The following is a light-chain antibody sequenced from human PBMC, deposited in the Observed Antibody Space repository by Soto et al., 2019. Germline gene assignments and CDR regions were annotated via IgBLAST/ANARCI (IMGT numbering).Light chain of an antibody. V-gene: IGLV4-69*01. CDR3: QTWGAATLV. J-gene: IGLJ2*01. CDR2: VNSDGSH. Sequence: QSVLTQSPSASASLGASVNLTCTLSSGHRNYAVAWHQQQPEKGPQFLMKVNSDGSHTKGGGVSDRFSGSSSGAERYLTISSLQSEDEADYYCQTWGAATLVFGGGTKLTVL. CDR1: SGHRNYA.